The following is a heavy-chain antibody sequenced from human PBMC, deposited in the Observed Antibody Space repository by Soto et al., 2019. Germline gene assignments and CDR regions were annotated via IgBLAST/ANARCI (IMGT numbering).Heavy chain of an antibody. CDR1: GFTFSSYS. CDR2: ISSSSSTI. CDR3: ARSSGYDYFYFDY. V-gene: IGHV3-48*01. J-gene: IGHJ4*02. Sequence: EVQLVESGGGLVQPGGSLRLPCAASGFTFSSYSMNWVRQAPGKGLEWVSYISSSSSTIYYADSVKGRFTISRDNAKNSLYLQMNSLRAEDTAVYYCARSSGYDYFYFDYWGKGTLVTVSS. D-gene: IGHD5-12*01.